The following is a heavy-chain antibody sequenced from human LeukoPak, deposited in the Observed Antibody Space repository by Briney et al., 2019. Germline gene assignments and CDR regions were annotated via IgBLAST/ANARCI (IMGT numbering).Heavy chain of an antibody. V-gene: IGHV1-8*01. D-gene: IGHD3-10*01. CDR1: GYTFTSYD. CDR2: MNPNSGNT. CDR3: ARERGRSMITMVRGTEDY. J-gene: IGHJ4*02. Sequence: ASVKVSCKASGYTFTSYDINWVRQATGQGLEWMGWMNPNSGNTGYAQKFQGRVTMTRNTSISTAYMELSSLRSEDTAVYYCARERGRSMITMVRGTEDYWGQGTLVTVSS.